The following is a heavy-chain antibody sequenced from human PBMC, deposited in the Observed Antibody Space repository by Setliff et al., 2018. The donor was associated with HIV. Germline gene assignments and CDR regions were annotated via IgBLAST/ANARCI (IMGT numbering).Heavy chain of an antibody. D-gene: IGHD3-16*01. CDR2: IYYSGST. J-gene: IGHJ5*02. Sequence: SETLSLTCTVSGGSISSGRYYWSWIRQPAGKGLEWIGSIYYSGSTYYNPSLKSRVTISVDTSKNQFSLKLNSVTAADTAVYYCAKRTFGSGRLDPWGQGTLVTVSS. V-gene: IGHV4-39*01. CDR3: AKRTFGSGRLDP. CDR1: GGSISSGRYY.